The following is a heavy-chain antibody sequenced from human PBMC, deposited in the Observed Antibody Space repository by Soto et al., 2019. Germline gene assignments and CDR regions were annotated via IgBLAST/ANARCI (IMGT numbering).Heavy chain of an antibody. Sequence: SGGSLRLSCAASGFTFSSYEMNWVRQAPGKGLEWVSYISSSGSTIYYADSVKGRFIISRDNAKNSLYLQMNSLRAEDTAVYYCARGYDFWSGYYQLFDPWGQGTLVTVSS. CDR1: GFTFSSYE. CDR3: ARGYDFWSGYYQLFDP. J-gene: IGHJ5*02. D-gene: IGHD3-3*01. V-gene: IGHV3-48*03. CDR2: ISSSGSTI.